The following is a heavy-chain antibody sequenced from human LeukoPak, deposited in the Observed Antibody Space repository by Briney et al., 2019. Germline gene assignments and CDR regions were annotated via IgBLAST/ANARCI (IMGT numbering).Heavy chain of an antibody. CDR1: GYTFTSYG. CDR3: ARAPDGVIPYYYYMDV. V-gene: IGHV1-18*01. CDR2: ISAYNGNT. Sequence: GASVRVSCKASGYTFTSYGISWVRQAPGQGLEWMGWISAYNGNTNYAQKLQGRVTMTTDTSTSTAYMELRSLRSDDTAVYYCARAPDGVIPYYYYMDVWGKGTTVTISS. J-gene: IGHJ6*03. D-gene: IGHD3-10*01.